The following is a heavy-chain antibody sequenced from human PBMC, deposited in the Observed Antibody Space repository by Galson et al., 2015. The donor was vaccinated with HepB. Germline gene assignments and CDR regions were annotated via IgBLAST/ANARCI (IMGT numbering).Heavy chain of an antibody. V-gene: IGHV3-30*18. CDR1: GFTFSSYG. CDR3: AKGDGSSCFDY. D-gene: IGHD6-13*01. Sequence: SLRLSCAASGFTFSSYGMHWVRQAPGKGLEWVAVISYDGSNKYYADSVKGRFTISRDNSKNTLYLQMNSLRAEDTAVYYCAKGDGSSCFDYWGQGTLVTVSS. J-gene: IGHJ4*02. CDR2: ISYDGSNK.